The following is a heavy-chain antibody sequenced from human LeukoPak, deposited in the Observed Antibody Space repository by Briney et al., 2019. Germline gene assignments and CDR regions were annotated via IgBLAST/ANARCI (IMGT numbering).Heavy chain of an antibody. Sequence: PGGSLRLSCAASGFTVSTNYMSWVRQAPGKGLEWVSVIYSGGNTYYADSVKGRFTISRDNSKNTLYLQMNSLRAEDTAVYYCAKDRDIVATMFHWGQGTLVTVSS. CDR3: AKDRDIVATMFH. D-gene: IGHD5-12*01. CDR1: GFTVSTNY. CDR2: IYSGGNT. J-gene: IGHJ4*02. V-gene: IGHV3-53*01.